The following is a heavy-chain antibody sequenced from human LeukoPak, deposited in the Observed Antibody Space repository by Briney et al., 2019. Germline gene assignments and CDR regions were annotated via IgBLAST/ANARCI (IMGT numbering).Heavy chain of an antibody. CDR2: IYSGGST. J-gene: IGHJ4*02. CDR3: ASWSSSWYPFDY. CDR1: GFTVSSNY. V-gene: IGHV3-66*02. D-gene: IGHD6-13*01. Sequence: GGSLRLACAASGFTVSSNYMSWVRQAPGKGLEWVSVIYSGGSTYYADSVKGRFTISRDNSRNTLYLQMNSLRAGDTAVYYCASWSSSWYPFDYWGQGTLVTVSS.